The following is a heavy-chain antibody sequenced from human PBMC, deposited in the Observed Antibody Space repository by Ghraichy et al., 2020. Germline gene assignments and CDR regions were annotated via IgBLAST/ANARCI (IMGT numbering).Heavy chain of an antibody. CDR2: MNPNSGNT. J-gene: IGHJ6*02. D-gene: IGHD3-10*01. V-gene: IGHV1-8*01. CDR3: ARTPTNVWFLNNYYYYGMDV. Sequence: SVKVSCKASGYTFTSYDINWVRQATGQGLEWMGWMNPNSGNTGYAQKFQGRVTMTRNTSISTAYMELSSLRSEDTAVYYCARTPTNVWFLNNYYYYGMDVWGQGTTVTVSS. CDR1: GYTFTSYD.